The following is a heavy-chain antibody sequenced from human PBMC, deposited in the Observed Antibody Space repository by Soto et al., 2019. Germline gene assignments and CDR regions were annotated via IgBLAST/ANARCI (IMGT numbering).Heavy chain of an antibody. CDR1: GGSISSSNW. CDR2: IYHSGST. CDR3: ARGHELRYFDWLSKKEYYFDY. V-gene: IGHV4-4*02. J-gene: IGHJ4*02. D-gene: IGHD3-9*01. Sequence: PSETLSLTCTVSGGSISSSNWWSWVRQPPGKGLEWIGEIYHSGSTNYNPSLKSRVTISVDKSKNQFSLKLSSVTAADTAVYYCARGHELRYFDWLSKKEYYFDYWGQGTLVTVSS.